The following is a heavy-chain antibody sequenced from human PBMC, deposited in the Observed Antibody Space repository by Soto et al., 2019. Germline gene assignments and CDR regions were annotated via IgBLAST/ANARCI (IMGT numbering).Heavy chain of an antibody. CDR3: ARGGSQGFDP. CDR1: GCTFSSYA. V-gene: IGHV1-69*13. J-gene: IGHJ5*02. D-gene: IGHD5-12*01. Sequence: ASGEVSCKASGCTFSSYAISCVRQAPGQGLEWMGGIIPIFGTANYAQKFQGRVTITADESTSTAYMELSSLRSEDTAVYYCARGGSQGFDPWGQGTLVTVSS. CDR2: IIPIFGTA.